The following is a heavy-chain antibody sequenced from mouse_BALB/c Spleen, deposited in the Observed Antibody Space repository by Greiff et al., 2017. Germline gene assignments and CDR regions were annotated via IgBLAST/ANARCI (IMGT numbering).Heavy chain of an antibody. CDR2: ISYSGST. V-gene: IGHV3-2*02. D-gene: IGHD2-3*01. Sequence: EVQGLESGPGLVKPSQSLSLTCTVTGYSITSDYAWNWIRQFPGNKLEWMGYISYSGSTSYNPSLKSRISITRDTSKNQSFLQLKSVTTEDTATYYCARDGSGSPAWFAYWGQGTLVTVSA. J-gene: IGHJ3*01. CDR1: GYSITSDYA. CDR3: ARDGSGSPAWFAY.